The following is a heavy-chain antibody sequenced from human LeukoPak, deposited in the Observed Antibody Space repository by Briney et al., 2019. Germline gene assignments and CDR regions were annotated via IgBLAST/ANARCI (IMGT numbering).Heavy chain of an antibody. D-gene: IGHD6-13*01. Sequence: KPSETLSLTCSVSGGSISSYSWSWIRQPAVKGLEWIGCMYTSGSTKYNPSLKSRVTMSVDTSKNQFSLKLSSVTAADTAVYYCARGSSSWLDYYIDVWAKGTTVTVSS. J-gene: IGHJ6*03. CDR1: GGSISSYS. CDR3: ARGSSSWLDYYIDV. V-gene: IGHV4-4*07. CDR2: MYTSGST.